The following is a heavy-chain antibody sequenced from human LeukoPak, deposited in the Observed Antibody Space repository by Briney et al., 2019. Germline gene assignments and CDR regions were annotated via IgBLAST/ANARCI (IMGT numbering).Heavy chain of an antibody. CDR2: IYTSGST. CDR3: ARDQPSTRFGELQPFDP. D-gene: IGHD3-10*01. Sequence: SETLSLTCTVSGGSISSYYWSWIRQPAGKGLEWIGRIYTSGSTNYNPPLKSRATMSVDTSKNQCSLKLSSVTAADTAVYYCARDQPSTRFGELQPFDPWGQGTLDTVSS. CDR1: GGSISSYY. J-gene: IGHJ5*02. V-gene: IGHV4-4*07.